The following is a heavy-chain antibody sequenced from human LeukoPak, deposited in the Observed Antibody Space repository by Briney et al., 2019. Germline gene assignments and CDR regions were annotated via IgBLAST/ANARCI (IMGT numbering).Heavy chain of an antibody. CDR3: AKPLTSYSSGFSDVFDV. Sequence: PGGSLRLSCAASGFTLGIYAMHWVRQAPGKGLEHVSTITPNGGNTYYADSVKGRFTISRDNSKDTLFLQMGSLRAEDMAVYYCAKPLTSYSSGFSDVFDVWGHGSMVTVSS. V-gene: IGHV3-64*02. J-gene: IGHJ3*01. D-gene: IGHD5-18*01. CDR2: ITPNGGNT. CDR1: GFTLGIYA.